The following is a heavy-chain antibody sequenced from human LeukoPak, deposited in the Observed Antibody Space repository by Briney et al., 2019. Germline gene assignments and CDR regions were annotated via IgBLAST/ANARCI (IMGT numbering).Heavy chain of an antibody. CDR2: ISSSSSYI. J-gene: IGHJ5*02. CDR1: GFTFSNAW. Sequence: PGGSLRLSCAASGFTFSNAWMSWVRQAPGKGLEWVSSISSSSSYIYYTDSVKGRFTISRDNAKNSLYLQMNSLRAEDTAVYYCARANGSGSDTFVNWFDPWGQGTLVTVSS. CDR3: ARANGSGSDTFVNWFDP. V-gene: IGHV3-21*01. D-gene: IGHD3-10*01.